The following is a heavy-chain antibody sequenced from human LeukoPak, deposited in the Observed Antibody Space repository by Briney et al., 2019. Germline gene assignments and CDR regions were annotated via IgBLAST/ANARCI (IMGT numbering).Heavy chain of an antibody. Sequence: GGSLRLSCAASGFTFSSYSMNWVRQAPGKGLEWVSSISSSSSYIYYADSVKDRFTISRDNAKNSLYLQMNSLRAEDTAVYYCATEMATINYWGQGTLVTVSS. V-gene: IGHV3-21*01. CDR3: ATEMATINY. D-gene: IGHD5-24*01. CDR2: ISSSSSYI. J-gene: IGHJ4*02. CDR1: GFTFSSYS.